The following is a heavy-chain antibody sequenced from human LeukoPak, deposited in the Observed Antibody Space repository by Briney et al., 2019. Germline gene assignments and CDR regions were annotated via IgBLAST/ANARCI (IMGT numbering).Heavy chain of an antibody. V-gene: IGHV3-7*01. Sequence: GGSLRLSCAASGFTFSSYWMSWVRQAPGKGLEWVANIKQDGSEKYYVDSVKGRFTISRDNAKNSLYLQMNSLRAEDTAVYYRAREGRQLVRWYYYYYMDVWGKGTTVTVSS. CDR2: IKQDGSEK. CDR3: AREGRQLVRWYYYYYMDV. J-gene: IGHJ6*03. D-gene: IGHD6-13*01. CDR1: GFTFSSYW.